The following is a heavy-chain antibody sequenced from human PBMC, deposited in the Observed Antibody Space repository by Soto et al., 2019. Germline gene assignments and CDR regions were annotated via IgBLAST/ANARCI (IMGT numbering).Heavy chain of an antibody. J-gene: IGHJ5*02. CDR1: SGSITSNNW. D-gene: IGHD2-15*01. CDR3: AKNIYCSDPECYGFDP. V-gene: IGHV4-4*02. CDR2: IYHSGPT. Sequence: SETLSLTCAVSSGSITSNNWWSWVRQPPGKGLEWIGEIYHSGPTNYNPSLKSRVTILVDKSRNEVSLKLTSVTAADTAVYFCAKNIYCSDPECYGFDPWGQGIPVTVSS.